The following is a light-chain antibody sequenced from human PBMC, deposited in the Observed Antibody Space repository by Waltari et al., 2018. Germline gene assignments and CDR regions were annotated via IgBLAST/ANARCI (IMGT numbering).Light chain of an antibody. CDR2: KAS. CDR3: QQYNTYSS. V-gene: IGKV1-5*03. J-gene: IGKJ2*01. Sequence: DIQMTQSPSSLSASVGDRVTITCRASQSISNWLAWYQQKTGKAPILLISKASILKSGDPSRVRGRGSGTPFTLTISSLQPGDFATYYCQQYNTYSSFGQGTKLEIK. CDR1: QSISNW.